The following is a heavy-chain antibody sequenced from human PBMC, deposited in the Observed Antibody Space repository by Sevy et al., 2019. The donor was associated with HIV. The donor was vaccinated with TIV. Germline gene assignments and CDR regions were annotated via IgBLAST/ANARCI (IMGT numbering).Heavy chain of an antibody. V-gene: IGHV6-1*01. J-gene: IGHJ3*02. CDR3: ARDIGGATTGSGAFDI. CDR2: TYYRSKWYN. CDR1: GDSVSSNSAA. Sequence: QSQTLSLTCAISGDSVSSNSAAWNWIRQSPSRGLEWLGRTYYRSKWYNDYAVSVKSRITINPDTSKNQFSLQLNSVTPEDTAVYYCARDIGGATTGSGAFDIWGQGTMVTVSS. D-gene: IGHD1-26*01.